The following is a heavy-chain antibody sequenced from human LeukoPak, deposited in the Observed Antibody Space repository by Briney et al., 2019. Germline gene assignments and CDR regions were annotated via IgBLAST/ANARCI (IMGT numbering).Heavy chain of an antibody. J-gene: IGHJ4*02. CDR1: GGTFSSYA. D-gene: IGHD2-2*01. Sequence: GSSVKVSCKASGGTFSSYAISWVRQAPGQGLEWMGGIIPIFGTANYAQKFQGRVTITTDESTSTAYMELSSLRAEDTAVYYCAKDYRSVVVPAATPTDYWGQGTLVTVSS. V-gene: IGHV1-69*05. CDR3: AKDYRSVVVPAATPTDY. CDR2: IIPIFGTA.